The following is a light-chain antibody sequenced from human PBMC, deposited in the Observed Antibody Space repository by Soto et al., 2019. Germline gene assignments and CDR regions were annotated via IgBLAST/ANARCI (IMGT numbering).Light chain of an antibody. CDR1: QSVRSK. CDR2: DAS. CDR3: QQYHNWPPIT. Sequence: EIVMTQSPGTLSVSPGERATLSCRASQSVRSKLAWYQQKPGQAPRLLIYDASTRATGIPARFSGSGSGTEFTLTIGSLQSEDFAVYYCQQYHNWPPITFGQGTRLEIK. J-gene: IGKJ5*01. V-gene: IGKV3-15*01.